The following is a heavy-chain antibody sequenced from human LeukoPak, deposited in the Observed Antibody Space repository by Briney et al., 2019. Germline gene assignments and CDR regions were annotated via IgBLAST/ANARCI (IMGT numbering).Heavy chain of an antibody. D-gene: IGHD3-22*01. CDR3: AKNLYYYDSSGHLFDY. CDR2: IRYDGSNK. V-gene: IGHV3-30*02. J-gene: IGHJ4*02. Sequence: GGSLRLSCAASGFTFSSYGMHWVRQAPGKGLEWVAFIRYDGSNKYYADSVKGRFTISRDNSKNTLYLQMSSLRAEDMAVYYCAKNLYYYDSSGHLFDYWGQGTLVTVSS. CDR1: GFTFSSYG.